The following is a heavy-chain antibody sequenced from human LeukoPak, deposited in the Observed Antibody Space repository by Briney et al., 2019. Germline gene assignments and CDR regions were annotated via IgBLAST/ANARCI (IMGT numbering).Heavy chain of an antibody. CDR3: ARDLWGSGIDN. CDR2: IYTSGST. Sequence: SETLSLTCTVSGGSISRGSYYWSWIRQPAGKGLEWIGRIYTSGSTNYNPSLKSRVTISVDTSKNQFSLKLSSVTAADTAVYYCARDLWGSGIDNWGQGTLVTVSS. J-gene: IGHJ4*02. CDR1: GGSISRGSYY. V-gene: IGHV4-61*02. D-gene: IGHD3-10*01.